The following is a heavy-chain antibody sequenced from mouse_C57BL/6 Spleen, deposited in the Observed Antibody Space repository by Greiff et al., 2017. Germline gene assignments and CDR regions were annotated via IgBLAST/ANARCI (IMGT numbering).Heavy chain of an antibody. Sequence: EVQLQQSVAELVRPGASVKLSCTASGFTIKNTYMHWVKQRPEQGLEWIGRIDPANGNTKYAPKFQGKATITADTSSNTAYLQLSSLTSEDTAIYCCARLDDGYYDAYWGQGTLVTVSA. CDR3: ARLDDGYYDAY. V-gene: IGHV14-3*01. J-gene: IGHJ3*01. CDR1: GFTIKNTY. CDR2: IDPANGNT. D-gene: IGHD2-3*01.